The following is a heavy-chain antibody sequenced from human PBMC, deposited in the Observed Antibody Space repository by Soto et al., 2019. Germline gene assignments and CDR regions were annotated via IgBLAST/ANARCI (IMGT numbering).Heavy chain of an antibody. CDR3: AKDQVAVAGNVRYYYYGMDV. J-gene: IGHJ6*02. CDR1: GFTFSSYA. CDR2: ISGSGGST. Sequence: SLRLSCAASGFTFSSYAMILVRQAPGKGLEWVSAISGSGGSTYYADSVKGRFTISRDNSKNTLYLQMNSLRAEDTAVYYCAKDQVAVAGNVRYYYYGMDVWGQGTTVTVSS. D-gene: IGHD6-19*01. V-gene: IGHV3-23*01.